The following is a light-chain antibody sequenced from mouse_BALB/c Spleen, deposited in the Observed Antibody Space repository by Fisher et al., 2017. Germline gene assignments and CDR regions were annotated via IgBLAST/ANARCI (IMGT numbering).Light chain of an antibody. J-gene: IGKJ4*01. Sequence: IVITQTPAIMSASPGEKVTITCSASSSVSYIHWYQQKSGTSPKRWIYDTSKLASGVPARFSGSGSGTSYSLTIGTMEAEDVATYYCQQGSSIPRITFGSGTKLEIK. CDR3: QQGSSIPRIT. CDR2: DTS. V-gene: IGKV4-59*01. CDR1: SSVSY.